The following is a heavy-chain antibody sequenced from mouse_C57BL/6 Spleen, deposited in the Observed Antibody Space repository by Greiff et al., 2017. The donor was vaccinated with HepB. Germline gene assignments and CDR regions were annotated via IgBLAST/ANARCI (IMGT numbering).Heavy chain of an antibody. CDR2: IWRGGST. Sequence: QVQLQQSGPGLVQPSQSLSITCTVSGFSLTSYGVHWVRQSPGKGLEWLGVIWRGGSTDYNAAFMSRLSITKDTSKSQVFFKMNSLQADDTAIYYCAKNILYYYGRSYDWYLDVWGTGTTVTVSS. CDR3: AKNILYYYGRSYDWYLDV. V-gene: IGHV2-5*01. CDR1: GFSLTSYG. D-gene: IGHD1-1*01. J-gene: IGHJ1*03.